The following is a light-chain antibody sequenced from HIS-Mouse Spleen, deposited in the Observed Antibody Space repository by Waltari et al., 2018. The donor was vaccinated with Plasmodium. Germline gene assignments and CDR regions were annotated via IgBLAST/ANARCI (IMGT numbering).Light chain of an antibody. J-gene: IGKJ4*01. CDR2: AAS. Sequence: AIRMTHSPSSFSASTGDRVTLTCRASQGISSYLAWYQQKPGKAPKLLIYAASTLQSGVPSRFSGSGSGTDFTLTISCLQSEDFATYYCQQYYSYLLTFGGGTKVEIK. V-gene: IGKV1-8*01. CDR1: QGISSY. CDR3: QQYYSYLLT.